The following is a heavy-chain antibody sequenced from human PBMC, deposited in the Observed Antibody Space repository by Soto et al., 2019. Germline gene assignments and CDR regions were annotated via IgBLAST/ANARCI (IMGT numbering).Heavy chain of an antibody. CDR3: AKPNSGWDNYYYGMDV. CDR1: GFTFGSYV. Sequence: QVQLVESGGGVVQPGRSLRLSCAASGFTFGSYVIHWVRQAPGKGLEWVVVISYDGSNKYYADSVKGRFTISRDNSMNTLYLQVNSLRGEDTAVYYYAKPNSGWDNYYYGMDVWGQGTTVTVSS. J-gene: IGHJ6*02. V-gene: IGHV3-30*18. CDR2: ISYDGSNK. D-gene: IGHD6-19*01.